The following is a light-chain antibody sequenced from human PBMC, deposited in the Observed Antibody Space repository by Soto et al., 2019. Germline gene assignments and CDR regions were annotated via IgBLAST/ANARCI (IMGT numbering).Light chain of an antibody. CDR2: EVS. V-gene: IGLV2-8*01. J-gene: IGLJ3*02. CDR3: SSYAGSNNLNWL. CDR1: SSDVGAYNY. Sequence: SVLTQPPSASGSPGQSVTISCTGTSSDVGAYNYVSWYQQHPGKAPKLLIYEVSKRPSGVPDRFSGSKSGNTASLTVSGLQAEDEADYYCSSYAGSNNLNWLFGGGTKLTVL.